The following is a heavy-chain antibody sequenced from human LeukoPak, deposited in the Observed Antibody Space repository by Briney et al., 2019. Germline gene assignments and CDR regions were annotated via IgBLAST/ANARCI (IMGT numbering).Heavy chain of an antibody. D-gene: IGHD5-24*01. Sequence: ASVKVSCKASGYTFTGYYMHWVRQAPGQGLEWMGRINPNSGGTNYAQKFQGRVTMTRDTSISTAYMELSRLRSDDTAVYYCARDGMRWLQSLGYWGQGTLVTVSS. CDR1: GYTFTGYY. V-gene: IGHV1-2*06. CDR2: INPNSGGT. CDR3: ARDGMRWLQSLGY. J-gene: IGHJ4*02.